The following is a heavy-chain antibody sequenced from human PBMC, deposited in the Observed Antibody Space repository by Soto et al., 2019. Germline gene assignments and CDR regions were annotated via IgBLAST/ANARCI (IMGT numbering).Heavy chain of an antibody. CDR3: ARESASGSYYMGKDD. CDR2: IIPVYGTA. J-gene: IGHJ4*02. CDR1: GGSFSGHG. V-gene: IGHV1-69*01. Sequence: QVQLVQSGAEVRKPGSSVKVSCEASGGSFSGHGITWVRQARGQGLEWMGGIIPVYGTAVYAQRFQGRVTIAAAESTNTAYMELRGLRSDDTAVYYCARESASGSYYMGKDDWGQGTLVTVSS. D-gene: IGHD1-26*01.